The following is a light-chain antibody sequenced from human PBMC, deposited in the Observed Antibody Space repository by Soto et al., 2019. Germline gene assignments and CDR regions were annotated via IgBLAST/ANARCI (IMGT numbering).Light chain of an antibody. Sequence: VLKHLVSGTRIPRQSLSISCSKSSSNIGSNYVYWYQQLPGTAPKLLIYRNNQRPSGVPDRFSGSKSGTSASLAISGLLSEDEADYYCAAWYDSLSSLFVTGTKVTVL. V-gene: IGLV1-47*01. CDR3: AAWYDSLSSL. CDR2: RNN. J-gene: IGLJ1*01. CDR1: SSNIGSNY.